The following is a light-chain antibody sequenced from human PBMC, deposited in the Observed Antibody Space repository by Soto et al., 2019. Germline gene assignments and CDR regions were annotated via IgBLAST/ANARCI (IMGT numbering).Light chain of an antibody. CDR1: QSVSSSY. CDR2: GAP. CDR3: QQYGSSPFT. Sequence: EIVLTQSPGTLSLSPGERATLSCRASQSVSSSYLAWYQQKPGQTPRLLFFGAPSRATGIPDSFSGSGSGTDFTLTISRLEPEDYALYYCQQYGSSPFTFGPGTKVDIK. V-gene: IGKV3-20*01. J-gene: IGKJ3*01.